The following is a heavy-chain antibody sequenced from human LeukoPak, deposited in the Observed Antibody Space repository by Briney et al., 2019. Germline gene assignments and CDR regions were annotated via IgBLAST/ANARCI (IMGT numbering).Heavy chain of an antibody. CDR3: ARGVRVSRSDDFDI. D-gene: IGHD6-13*01. CDR2: ISTYNGNT. CDR1: GDTFTSYG. Sequence: EASVKVSCKASGDTFTSYGLNWVRQAPGQGPEWMGWISTYNGNTNYAQKLQGRVTITTDRSTSTPYMQLKNLRSDDTAVYYCARGVRVSRSDDFDIWGQGTMVTVSS. J-gene: IGHJ3*02. V-gene: IGHV1-18*01.